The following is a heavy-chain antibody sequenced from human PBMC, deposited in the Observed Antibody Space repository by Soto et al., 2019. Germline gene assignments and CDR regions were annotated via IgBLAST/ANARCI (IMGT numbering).Heavy chain of an antibody. CDR1: GFTFSSYA. J-gene: IGHJ4*02. Sequence: EVQLLESGGGLVQPGGSLRLSCAASGFTFSSYAMSWVRQAPGKGLXXVSAISGSGGSTYYADSVKGRFTISRDNSKNTLYLQMNSLRAEDTAVYYCAKGFGYGSYRAFDYWGQGTLVTVSS. CDR3: AKGFGYGSYRAFDY. CDR2: ISGSGGST. V-gene: IGHV3-23*01. D-gene: IGHD5-18*01.